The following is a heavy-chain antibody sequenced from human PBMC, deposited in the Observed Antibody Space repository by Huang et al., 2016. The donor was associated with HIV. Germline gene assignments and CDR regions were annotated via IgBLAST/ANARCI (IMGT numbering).Heavy chain of an antibody. V-gene: IGHV3-48*04. CDR3: ARESCSGGTCYLFDF. CDR1: GFTFGDFN. J-gene: IGHJ4*02. D-gene: IGHD2-15*01. CDR2: ISSSRNSK. Sequence: EVQLVESGGGLVQPGTSLRLSCAASGFTFGDFNMNWVRQAPGKGLEWISYISSSRNSKRYADSVKGRFTISRDNARNALYLQLKSLRVEDTAVYYCARESCSGGTCYLFDFWGQGVLVTVSS.